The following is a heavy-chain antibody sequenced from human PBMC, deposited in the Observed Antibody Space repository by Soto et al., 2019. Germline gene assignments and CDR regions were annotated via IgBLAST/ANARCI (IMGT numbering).Heavy chain of an antibody. CDR1: GYTFTGYY. Sequence: GASVKVSCKASGYTFTGYYMHWVRQAPGQGLEWMGWINPNSGGTNYAQKFQGWVTMTRDTSISTAYMELSRLRSDDTAVYYCAVIAVAGNVTFDYWGQGTLVTVSS. D-gene: IGHD6-19*01. J-gene: IGHJ4*02. CDR2: INPNSGGT. V-gene: IGHV1-2*04. CDR3: AVIAVAGNVTFDY.